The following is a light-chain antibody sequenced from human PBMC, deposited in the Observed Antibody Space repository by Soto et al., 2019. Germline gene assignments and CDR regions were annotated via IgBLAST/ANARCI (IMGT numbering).Light chain of an antibody. Sequence: QSALTQPPSASGSPGQSVTISCTGTSSDVGGYNYVSWYQQHPGKAPKLMIYDVNKRPSGVPDRFSGSRSGNTASLTVSGLQAEDEADYYCCSYAGSDNPDVFGTGTKVTVL. J-gene: IGLJ1*01. CDR3: CSYAGSDNPDV. V-gene: IGLV2-8*01. CDR2: DVN. CDR1: SSDVGGYNY.